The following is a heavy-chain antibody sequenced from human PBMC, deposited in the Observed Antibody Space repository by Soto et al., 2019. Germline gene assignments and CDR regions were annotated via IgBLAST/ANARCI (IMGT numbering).Heavy chain of an antibody. CDR1: GGSISSSSYY. D-gene: IGHD4-17*01. CDR3: ASSYGDYLSY. Sequence: QLQLQESGPGLVKPSETLSLTCTVSGGSISSSSYYWGWIRQPPGKGLEWIGSIYYSWSTYYNPSLKSRVTISVDTSKTQFSLKLSSVTAADTAVYYCASSYGDYLSYWGQGTLVTVSS. CDR2: IYYSWST. V-gene: IGHV4-39*01. J-gene: IGHJ4*02.